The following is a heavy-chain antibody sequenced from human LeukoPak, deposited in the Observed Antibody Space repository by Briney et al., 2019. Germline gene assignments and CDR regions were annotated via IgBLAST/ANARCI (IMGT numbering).Heavy chain of an antibody. V-gene: IGHV3-7*04. CDR2: INQDGSKK. D-gene: IGHD4/OR15-4a*01. CDR3: VRVDYRDEGIYY. Sequence: PXXXLXXVANINQDGSKKSYVDSVRGRFTISRDSAKNSLYLQMNSLRAEDTAVYHCVRVDYRDEGIYYWGQGTLVTVSS. J-gene: IGHJ4*02.